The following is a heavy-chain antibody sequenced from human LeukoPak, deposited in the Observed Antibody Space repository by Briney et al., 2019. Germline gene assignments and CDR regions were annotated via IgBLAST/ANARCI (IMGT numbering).Heavy chain of an antibody. J-gene: IGHJ4*02. CDR1: GYSFTSNW. Sequence: AGESLKISCKGFGYSFTSNWIGWVRQMPGKGLEWMGIIYPGDSDTRYSPSFQGQVTISAYKSISTAYPQWSSLKASDTAMYYSATPLGGIDSWGQGTLVTVSS. CDR3: ATPLGGIDS. D-gene: IGHD4-23*01. V-gene: IGHV5-51*01. CDR2: IYPGDSDT.